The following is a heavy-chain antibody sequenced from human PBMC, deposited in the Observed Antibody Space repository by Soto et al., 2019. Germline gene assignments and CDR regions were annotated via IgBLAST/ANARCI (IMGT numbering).Heavy chain of an antibody. CDR3: ARRRYSSSWDFDY. CDR1: GDSIEKYF. CDR2: VHYSGTT. J-gene: IGHJ4*02. D-gene: IGHD6-13*01. Sequence: PSETLSLTCTVSGDSIEKYFWSWIRQPPGKGLEWIGYVHYSGTTKYIPTLNSRVSMSLDTSRDQVSLRLSSVTAADTAVYYCARRRYSSSWDFDYWGQGILVTV. V-gene: IGHV4-59*08.